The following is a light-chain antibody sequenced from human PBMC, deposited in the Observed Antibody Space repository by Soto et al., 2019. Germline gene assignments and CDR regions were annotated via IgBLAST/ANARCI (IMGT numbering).Light chain of an antibody. CDR3: QQSYSTPWT. J-gene: IGKJ1*01. Sequence: DIQMTQSPSSLSASVGDRVTITCRASQSIRSYLNWYQQKPGKAPKLLIYAASSSQSGVPSRFSGSGSGTEFTLTISSLQPEDFATYYCQQSYSTPWTFGQGTKVEIK. CDR2: AAS. V-gene: IGKV1-39*01. CDR1: QSIRSY.